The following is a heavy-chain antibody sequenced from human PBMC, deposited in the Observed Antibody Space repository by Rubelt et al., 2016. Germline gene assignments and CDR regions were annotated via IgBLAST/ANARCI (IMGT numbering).Heavy chain of an antibody. D-gene: IGHD2-15*01. CDR2: IYYRGST. J-gene: IGHJ4*02. Sequence: QVQLQESGPGLVKPSETLSLTCTVSGGSISSYYWSWIRQPPGTGLEWIGYIYYRGSTNYNPSLKSRGTISVETSKNQVSLKLSSVTAADTAVYYGARDVGDYWGQGTLVTVSS. CDR1: GGSISSYY. V-gene: IGHV4-59*01. CDR3: ARDVGDY.